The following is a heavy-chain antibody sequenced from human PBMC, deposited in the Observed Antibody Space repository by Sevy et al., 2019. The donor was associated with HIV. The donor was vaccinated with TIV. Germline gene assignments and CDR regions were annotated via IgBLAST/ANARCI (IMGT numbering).Heavy chain of an antibody. CDR2: VSGSSNYI. J-gene: IGHJ4*02. Sequence: GGSLRLSCAASGFTFINYNMNWVRQAPGKGLEWVASVSGSSNYIYYAESLKGRFIISRDNAKDTRYLQMNSLRADDSAVYYCARGPPDVSYDYFDYWGQGTLVTVSS. D-gene: IGHD1-26*01. V-gene: IGHV3-21*06. CDR1: GFTFINYN. CDR3: ARGPPDVSYDYFDY.